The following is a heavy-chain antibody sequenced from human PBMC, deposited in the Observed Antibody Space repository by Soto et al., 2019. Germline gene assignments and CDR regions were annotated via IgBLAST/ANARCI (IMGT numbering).Heavy chain of an antibody. CDR1: GYTFTSYA. CDR3: ARDVRLYSSSWNGLDAFDI. Sequence: ASVKVSCKASGYTFTSYAMHWVRQAPGQRLEWMGWINAGNGNTNYAQKLQGRVTMTTDTSTSTAYMELRSLRSDDTAVYYCARDVRLYSSSWNGLDAFDIWGQGTMVTVSS. J-gene: IGHJ3*02. CDR2: INAGNGNT. V-gene: IGHV1-3*01. D-gene: IGHD6-13*01.